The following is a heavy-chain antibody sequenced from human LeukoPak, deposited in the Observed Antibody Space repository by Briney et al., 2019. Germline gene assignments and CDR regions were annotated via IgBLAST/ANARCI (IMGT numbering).Heavy chain of an antibody. CDR2: IIPIFGTA. CDR3: AREGGTMVRGELVNWFDP. V-gene: IGHV1-69*05. Sequence: SVKVSCKASGGTFSSYAISWVRRAPGQGLEWMGGIIPIFGTANYAQKFQGRVTITTDESTSTAYMELSSLRSEDTVVYYCAREGGTMVRGELVNWFDPWGQGTLVTVSS. J-gene: IGHJ5*02. D-gene: IGHD3-10*01. CDR1: GGTFSSYA.